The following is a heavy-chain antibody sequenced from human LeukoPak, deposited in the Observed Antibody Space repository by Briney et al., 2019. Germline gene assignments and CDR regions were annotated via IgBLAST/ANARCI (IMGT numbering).Heavy chain of an antibody. CDR3: ARMVEAAPLICYMDV. CDR1: GYTFTSYG. V-gene: IGHV1-18*01. D-gene: IGHD2-15*01. CDR2: ISAYNGNT. Sequence: ASVKVSCKASGYTFTSYGISWVRQAPGQGLEWMGWISAYNGNTNYAQKLQGRVTMTTDTSTSTAYMELRSLRSDDTAVYYCARMVEAAPLICYMDVWGKGTTVTVSS. J-gene: IGHJ6*03.